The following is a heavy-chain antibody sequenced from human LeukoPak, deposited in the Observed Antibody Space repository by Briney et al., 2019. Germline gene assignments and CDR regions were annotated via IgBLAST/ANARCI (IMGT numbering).Heavy chain of an antibody. CDR3: AKDREKYASGSYYK. Sequence: GGSLRLSREASGFTFSIYGMHWFRQAPGKGRDGGAFIRYDGSNKDYAGSVKGRFTISRDNSKNTLYLQMNSLRGEDTAVYYCAKDREKYASGSYYKWGPGTLVTVSS. D-gene: IGHD3-10*01. V-gene: IGHV3-30*02. CDR1: GFTFSIYG. J-gene: IGHJ4*02. CDR2: IRYDGSNK.